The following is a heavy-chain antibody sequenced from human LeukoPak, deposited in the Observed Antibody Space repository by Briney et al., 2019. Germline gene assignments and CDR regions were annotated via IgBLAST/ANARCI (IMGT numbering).Heavy chain of an antibody. V-gene: IGHV7-4-1*02. CDR2: INTNTGNP. J-gene: IGHJ4*02. CDR3: ARDLSGSSSWYRVTGTDY. Sequence: ASVKVSCKASGYTFTSYAMNWVRQAPGQGLEWMGWINTNTGNPTYAQGFTGRFVFSLDTSVSTAYLQISSLKAEDTAVYYCARDLSGSSSWYRVTGTDYWGQGTLVTVSS. D-gene: IGHD6-13*01. CDR1: GYTFTSYA.